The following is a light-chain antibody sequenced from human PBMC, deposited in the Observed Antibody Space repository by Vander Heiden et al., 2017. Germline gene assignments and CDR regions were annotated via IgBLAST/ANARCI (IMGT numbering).Light chain of an antibody. CDR3: QQYDNLPYT. CDR1: QGISNY. Sequence: DIQMTQSPSSLSAYVGDRVTITCQASQGISNYLNWYQQKPGKAPKLLIYDASNLETGVPSRFSGSGSGTDFTFTISSLQPEDIATYYCQQYDNLPYTFGQGTKLEIK. CDR2: DAS. V-gene: IGKV1-33*01. J-gene: IGKJ2*01.